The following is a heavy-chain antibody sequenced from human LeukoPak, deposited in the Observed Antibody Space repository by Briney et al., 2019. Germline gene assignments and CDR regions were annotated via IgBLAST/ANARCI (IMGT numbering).Heavy chain of an antibody. V-gene: IGHV3-15*01. J-gene: IGHJ6*02. CDR1: GFKFKYVW. CDR3: TTERNWELLRPYGLDI. D-gene: IGHD1-26*01. CDR2: IRTKIEGETR. Sequence: GGSLRLSCAASGFKFKYVWMNWVRQVPGKGLEWVGRIRTKIEGETRDYPAPVKGRFIISRDDSKTTLYLQMNGLKTEDSAVYYCTTERNWELLRPYGLDIWGQGTTVIV.